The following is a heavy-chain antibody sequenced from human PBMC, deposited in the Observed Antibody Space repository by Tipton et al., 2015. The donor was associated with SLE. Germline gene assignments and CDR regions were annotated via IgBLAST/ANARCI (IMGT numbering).Heavy chain of an antibody. CDR1: GYIFTNYW. V-gene: IGHV5-51*03. CDR3: ARRAVAGAHYFYYGLDV. D-gene: IGHD6-19*01. J-gene: IGHJ6*02. CDR2: INPGDSDV. Sequence: QLVQSGAEVKKPGDSLKISCKGFGYIFTNYWIGWVRQMPGKGLEWMGIINPGDSDVRYSPSFQGQVTISADKSISTAYLQWSSLKTSDSAMYYCARRAVAGAHYFYYGLDVWGQGTAVNVSS.